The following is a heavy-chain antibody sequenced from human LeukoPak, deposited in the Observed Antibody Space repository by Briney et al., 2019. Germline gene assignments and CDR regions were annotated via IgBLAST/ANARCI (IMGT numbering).Heavy chain of an antibody. J-gene: IGHJ4*02. CDR3: AGYNYYGSGSYHFDY. D-gene: IGHD3-10*01. Sequence: SETLSLTCTVSGGSISSSSYYWGWIRQPPGKGLEWIGSIYYSGSTYYNPSLKSRVTISVDTSKNQFSLKLSSVTAADTAVYYCAGYNYYGSGSYHFDYWGQGTLVTVSS. CDR1: GGSISSSSYY. V-gene: IGHV4-39*01. CDR2: IYYSGST.